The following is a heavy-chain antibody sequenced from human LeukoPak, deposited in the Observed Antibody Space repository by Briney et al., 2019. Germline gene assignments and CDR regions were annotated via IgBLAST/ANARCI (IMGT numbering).Heavy chain of an antibody. CDR3: ARVLDRWVDYDSSGYLNYYGMDV. CDR1: GFTFSSYS. CDR2: ISSSSSYI. D-gene: IGHD3-22*01. J-gene: IGHJ6*02. Sequence: PGGSLRLSCAASGFTFSSYSMNWVRQAPGKGLEWVSSISSSSSYIYYADSVKGRFTISRDNAKNSLYLQMNSLRAEDTAVYYCARVLDRWVDYDSSGYLNYYGMDVWGQGTTVTVSS. V-gene: IGHV3-21*01.